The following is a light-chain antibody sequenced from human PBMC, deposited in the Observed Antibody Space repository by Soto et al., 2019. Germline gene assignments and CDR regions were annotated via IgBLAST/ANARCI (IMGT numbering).Light chain of an antibody. Sequence: DIQMTQSPSTLSGSVGDRVTLTCRASQTISSWLAWYQQKPGKAPKLLIYKASTLKSGVPSRFSGSGSGTEFTLTISSLQPDDFATYSCQHYNSYSEAFGQGTKV. CDR2: KAS. CDR1: QTISSW. CDR3: QHYNSYSEA. V-gene: IGKV1-5*03. J-gene: IGKJ1*01.